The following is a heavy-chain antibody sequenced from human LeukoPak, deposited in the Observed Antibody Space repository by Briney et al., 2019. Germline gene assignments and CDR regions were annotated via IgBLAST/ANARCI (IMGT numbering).Heavy chain of an antibody. CDR3: ARDPTAAGKGAWFDP. CDR2: IYYSGST. D-gene: IGHD6-13*01. J-gene: IGHJ5*02. Sequence: PSETLSLTCTVSGGSISSSGYYWGWIRQPPGKGLEWIGSIYYSGSTYYNPSLKSRVTISVDTSKNQFSLKLSSVAAADTAVYYRARDPTAAGKGAWFDPWGQGTLVTVSS. V-gene: IGHV4-39*02. CDR1: GGSISSSGYY.